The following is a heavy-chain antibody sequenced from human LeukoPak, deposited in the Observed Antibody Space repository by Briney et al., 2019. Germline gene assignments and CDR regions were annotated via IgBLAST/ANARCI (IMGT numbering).Heavy chain of an antibody. CDR2: IRGDNSV. J-gene: IGHJ3*02. CDR3: AREVVTEAIYSGYDAFDI. Sequence: SGGSLRLSCAASGFTFSSYSMNWVRQAPGKGLEWVSHIRGDNSVLYADSVKGRFTISSDKATNSVYLEMNSLRAEDTAVYYCAREVVTEAIYSGYDAFDIWGQGTTVTVSS. V-gene: IGHV3-48*01. D-gene: IGHD5-12*01. CDR1: GFTFSSYS.